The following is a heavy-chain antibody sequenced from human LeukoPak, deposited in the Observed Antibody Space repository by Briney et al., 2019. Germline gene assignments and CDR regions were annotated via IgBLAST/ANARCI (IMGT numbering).Heavy chain of an antibody. CDR1: GFTFSSYG. CDR2: ISYDGSNK. V-gene: IGHV3-30*18. D-gene: IGHD6-19*01. Sequence: GRSLRLSSAASGFTFSSYGMHWVRQAPGKGLEWVAVISYDGSNKYYADSVKGRFTISRDNSKNTLYLQMNSLRAEDTAVYYCAKDFTSGWTADLFDYWGQGTLVTVSS. J-gene: IGHJ4*02. CDR3: AKDFTSGWTADLFDY.